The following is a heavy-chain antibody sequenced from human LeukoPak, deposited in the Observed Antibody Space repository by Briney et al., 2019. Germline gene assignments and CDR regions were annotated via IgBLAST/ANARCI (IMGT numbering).Heavy chain of an antibody. Sequence: QPGGSLTLSCAASGFTFSSYAMSWVRQAPGKGLEWVSGISGSGGSTYYADSVKGRFTITRDNSKNTLYLQMNSLRAEDTAVYYCAILYSSSWYVGYWGQGTLVTVSS. CDR3: AILYSSSWYVGY. CDR2: ISGSGGST. J-gene: IGHJ4*02. V-gene: IGHV3-23*01. CDR1: GFTFSSYA. D-gene: IGHD6-13*01.